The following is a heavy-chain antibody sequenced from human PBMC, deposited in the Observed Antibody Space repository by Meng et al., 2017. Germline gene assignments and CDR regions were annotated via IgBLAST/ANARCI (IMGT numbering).Heavy chain of an antibody. CDR1: AYTFTSYD. CDR3: ARGLAVAGTVFWFDP. D-gene: IGHD6-19*01. J-gene: IGHJ5*02. Sequence: QVGLVQSGEKGKKPGAYVKVSCKASAYTFTSYDINWVRQATGQGLEWMGWMNPNSGNTGYAQKFQGRVTITRNTSISTAYMELSSLRSEDTAVYYCARGLAVAGTVFWFDPWGQGTLVTVSS. CDR2: MNPNSGNT. V-gene: IGHV1-8*03.